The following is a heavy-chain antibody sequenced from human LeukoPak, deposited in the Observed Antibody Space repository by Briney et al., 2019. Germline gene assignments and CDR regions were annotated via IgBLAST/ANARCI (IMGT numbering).Heavy chain of an antibody. Sequence: GGSLRLSCAASGFTFDDYAMHWVRQAPGKGLEWVSGISWNSGSIGYADSVKGRFTISRDNAKNSLYLQMSSLRAEDTALYYCAKDTGGSSWYLFDYWGQGTLVTDSS. V-gene: IGHV3-9*01. J-gene: IGHJ4*02. CDR2: ISWNSGSI. CDR3: AKDTGGSSWYLFDY. CDR1: GFTFDDYA. D-gene: IGHD6-13*01.